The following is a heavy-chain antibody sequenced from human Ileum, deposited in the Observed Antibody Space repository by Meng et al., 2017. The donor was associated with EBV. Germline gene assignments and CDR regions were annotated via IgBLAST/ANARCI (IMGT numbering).Heavy chain of an antibody. V-gene: IGHV4-4*02. CDR3: TKNGEKYLEY. CDR2: VSARVIT. J-gene: IGHJ4*02. Sequence: HLTELVPRLVTASGTPCLTFGCSDGSSSVLNCWSWVQQSPENGLHCIAHVSARVITHYNPSLKTRVTISAYKSNNQISLKLISVTSPHTAVYFCTKNGEKYLEYWGQGTLVTVSS. CDR1: DGSSSVLNC.